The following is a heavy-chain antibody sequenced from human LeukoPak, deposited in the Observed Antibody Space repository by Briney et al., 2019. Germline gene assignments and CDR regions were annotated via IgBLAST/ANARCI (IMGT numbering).Heavy chain of an antibody. Sequence: PGGSLRLSCAASGFTFSSYWMHWVRQAPGKGLVWVSRIISDGSSVTHADSVKGRFTISRDNAKNMMYLQMNSLRVEDTAVYYCTRDRRYGGMDVWGQGTTVTVAS. J-gene: IGHJ6*02. D-gene: IGHD3-10*01. CDR2: IISDGSSV. CDR1: GFTFSSYW. CDR3: TRDRRYGGMDV. V-gene: IGHV3-74*01.